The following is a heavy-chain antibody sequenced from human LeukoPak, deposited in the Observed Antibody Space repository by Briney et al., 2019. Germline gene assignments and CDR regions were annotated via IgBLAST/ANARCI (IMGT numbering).Heavy chain of an antibody. CDR1: GFSFSGSG. CDR2: IRSKADNYAT. Sequence: GGSLRLSCAASGFSFSGSGMHWVRQASGKGLEWVGHIRSKADNYATTYAAWVKGRFTISRDDSKNTAYLQRNSPKTEDSAVYYCTTLGSSQVAARDYWGQGALVTVSS. CDR3: TTLGSSQVAARDY. J-gene: IGHJ4*02. D-gene: IGHD1-26*01. V-gene: IGHV3-73*01.